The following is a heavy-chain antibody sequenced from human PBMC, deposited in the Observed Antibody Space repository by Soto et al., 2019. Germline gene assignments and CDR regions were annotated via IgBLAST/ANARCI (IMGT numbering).Heavy chain of an antibody. D-gene: IGHD6-19*01. V-gene: IGHV3-33*01. Sequence: GGSLRLSCAASGFTFSSYGMHWVRQAPGKGLEWVAVIWYDGSNKYYADSVKGRFTISRDNSKNTLYLQMNSLRAEDTAVYYCAREKAYSSGWYGRYFAYWGQGSLDTVSS. CDR1: GFTFSSYG. CDR2: IWYDGSNK. J-gene: IGHJ4*02. CDR3: AREKAYSSGWYGRYFAY.